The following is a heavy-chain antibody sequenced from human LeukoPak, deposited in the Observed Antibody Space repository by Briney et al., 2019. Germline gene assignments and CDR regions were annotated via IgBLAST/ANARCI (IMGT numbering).Heavy chain of an antibody. V-gene: IGHV4-61*01. D-gene: IGHD4-17*01. CDR3: ASLRHGDYGEGNWFDP. CDR2: IYYSGST. CDR1: GGSVSSGSYY. J-gene: IGHJ5*02. Sequence: PSETLSLTCTVSGGSVSSGSYYWSWIRQPPGKGLEWLGYIYYSGSTNDNPSLKSRVTISVDPSKNQFSLKLSSVTAADTAVYYCASLRHGDYGEGNWFDPWGQGTLDTVSS.